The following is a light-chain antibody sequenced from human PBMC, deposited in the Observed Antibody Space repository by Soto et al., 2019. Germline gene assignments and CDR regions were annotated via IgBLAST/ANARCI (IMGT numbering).Light chain of an antibody. CDR1: QSVSNNY. V-gene: IGKV3D-20*02. J-gene: IGKJ5*01. CDR3: QQRSNWPVT. Sequence: EIVLTQSPGALSLSPGERAARSCRASQSVSNNYLAWYQQKPGQAPRLLIYGASNRATGIPDRFSGSGSGTDFTLTISSLEPEDFAVYYCQQRSNWPVTFGQGTDWR. CDR2: GAS.